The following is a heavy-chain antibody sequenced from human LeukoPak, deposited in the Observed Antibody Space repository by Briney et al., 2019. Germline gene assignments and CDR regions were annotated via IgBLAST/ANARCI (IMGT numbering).Heavy chain of an antibody. Sequence: GGSLRLSCAASGFTFSSYSMSWVRQAPGKGLEWVANIKQDGSEKYYVDSVKGRFTISRDNAKNSLYLQMNSLRAEDTAVYYCARTHVTITFGGVIVNAFDIWGQGTMVTVSS. CDR1: GFTFSSYS. V-gene: IGHV3-7*03. CDR2: IKQDGSEK. J-gene: IGHJ3*02. D-gene: IGHD3-16*02. CDR3: ARTHVTITFGGVIVNAFDI.